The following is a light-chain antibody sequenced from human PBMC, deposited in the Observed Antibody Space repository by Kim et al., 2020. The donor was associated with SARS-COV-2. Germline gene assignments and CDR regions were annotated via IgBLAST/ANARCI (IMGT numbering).Light chain of an antibody. Sequence: APGKTARITCGGNNIGSKSVHWYQQKPGQAPVLVIYYDSDRPSGIPERFSGSNSGNKATLTISRVEAGDEADYYCQVWDSSSDHPVFGGGTKLTVL. CDR1: NIGSKS. J-gene: IGLJ3*02. CDR3: QVWDSSSDHPV. V-gene: IGLV3-21*04. CDR2: YDS.